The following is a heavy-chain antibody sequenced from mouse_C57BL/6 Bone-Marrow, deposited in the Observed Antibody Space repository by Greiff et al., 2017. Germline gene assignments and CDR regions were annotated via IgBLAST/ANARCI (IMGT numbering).Heavy chain of an antibody. J-gene: IGHJ3*01. V-gene: IGHV1-15*01. D-gene: IGHD3-3*01. CDR2: IDPEPGGT. Sequence: VQLQQSGAELVRPGASVTLSCKASGYTFTDYEMHWVKQTPVHGLEWIGAIDPEPGGTASNQNFKGKAILTADKSSSTAYMELRSLTSEDSAVYYCTREGQAWFAYWGQGTLVTVSA. CDR3: TREGQAWFAY. CDR1: GYTFTDYE.